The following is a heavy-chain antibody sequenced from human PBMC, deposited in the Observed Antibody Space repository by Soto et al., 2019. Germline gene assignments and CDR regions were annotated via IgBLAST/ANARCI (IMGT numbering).Heavy chain of an antibody. CDR2: ISWNGNNI. J-gene: IGHJ4*02. D-gene: IGHD6-13*01. CDR1: GFTLDDYA. V-gene: IGHV3-9*01. Sequence: EMQLVESGGGLVQPGRSLRLSCVASGFTLDDYAMHWVRQAPGMGLEWVSGISWNGNNIVYSDSVKGRFTVSRDNAKNSLYLQMNSLKTEDTAWYYCASGHNFGSRWCVLDFWGLCTPVTASS. CDR3: ASGHNFGSRWCVLDF.